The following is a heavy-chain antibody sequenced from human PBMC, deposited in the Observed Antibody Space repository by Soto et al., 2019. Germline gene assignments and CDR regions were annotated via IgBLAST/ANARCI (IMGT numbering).Heavy chain of an antibody. CDR1: GFTFSRYW. CDR3: ARIYQGTYWRGGNCYCSY. CDR2: INGDGIST. J-gene: IGHJ4*02. Sequence: RGSLRLSCAASGFTFSRYWVHWIRQDPEKGLVWVSRINGDGISTSYTDSVKGRFTISRDNAKDKLYLHMNSLGAEDTAVYYFARIYQGTYWRGGNCYCSYWGQGA. D-gene: IGHD2-15*01. V-gene: IGHV3-74*01.